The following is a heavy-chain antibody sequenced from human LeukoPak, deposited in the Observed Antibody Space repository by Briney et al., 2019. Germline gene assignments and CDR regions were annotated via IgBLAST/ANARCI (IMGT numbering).Heavy chain of an antibody. Sequence: SETLSLTCAVYGGSFSGYYWSWIRQPPGKGLEWIGEINHSGSTNYNPSLKSRVTISVDTSKNQFSLKLSSVTAADTAVYYCARLLSMVPDTKPHNDAFDIWGQGTMVTVSS. CDR1: GGSFSGYY. D-gene: IGHD2/OR15-2a*01. CDR3: ARLLSMVPDTKPHNDAFDI. CDR2: INHSGST. V-gene: IGHV4-34*01. J-gene: IGHJ3*02.